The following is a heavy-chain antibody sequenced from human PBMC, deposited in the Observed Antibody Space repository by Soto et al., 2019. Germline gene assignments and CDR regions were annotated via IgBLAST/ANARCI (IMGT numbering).Heavy chain of an antibody. CDR2: IRSSTANI. J-gene: IGHJ4*02. CDR3: SREDYAGGSPRFDY. D-gene: IGHD2-8*02. CDR1: GFIFSSYT. V-gene: IGHV3-21*01. Sequence: EVQLVESGGGLVKPGGSLRLSCAASGFIFSSYTMTWVRQAPGKGLEWVSSIRSSTANIEYADSVKGRFSVSRDNANNSLFLQIHSLRPEDTAVYDCSREDYAGGSPRFDYWGRGALVTVSS.